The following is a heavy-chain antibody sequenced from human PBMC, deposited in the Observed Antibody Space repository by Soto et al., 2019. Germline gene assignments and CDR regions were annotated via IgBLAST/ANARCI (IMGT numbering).Heavy chain of an antibody. CDR1: GFTFSSFG. J-gene: IGHJ4*02. CDR2: ISYDGSET. CDR3: ANDPSRNWFGHLRE. Sequence: QVQLVESGGGVVLPGRSLRLSCAASGFTFSSFGMHWVRQPPGKGLEWVAVISYDGSETDYADSVKSRFTISRDNSQNTVFLEMGSLRPEDTAVYYCANDPSRNWFGHLREWGQGTQVTVSS. V-gene: IGHV3-30*18. D-gene: IGHD3-10*01.